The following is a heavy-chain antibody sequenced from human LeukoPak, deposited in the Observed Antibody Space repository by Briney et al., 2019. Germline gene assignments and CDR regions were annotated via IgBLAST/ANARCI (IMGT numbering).Heavy chain of an antibody. D-gene: IGHD1/OR15-1a*01. CDR3: ARDSLVGTPGYFEY. V-gene: IGHV3-53*01. CDR1: GFTVSSNY. CDR2: IYSGGST. J-gene: IGHJ4*02. Sequence: GGSLRLSCAASGFTVSSNYMSWVRQAPGKGLEWVSVIYSGGSTYYANSVKGRFTISRDNSKNTLYLQMNSLRAEDTAVYYCARDSLVGTPGYFEYWGQGTLVTVSS.